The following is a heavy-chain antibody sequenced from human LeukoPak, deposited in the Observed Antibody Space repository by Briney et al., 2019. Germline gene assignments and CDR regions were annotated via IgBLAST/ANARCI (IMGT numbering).Heavy chain of an antibody. Sequence: ASVKVSCKASGGTFSSYAISWVRQAPGQGLEWMGGIIPIFGTANYAQKFQGRVTITADESTSTAYMELSSLRSEDTAVYYCAKGARGSGYYSFDYWGQGTLVTVSS. V-gene: IGHV1-69*13. CDR1: GGTFSSYA. J-gene: IGHJ4*02. CDR2: IIPIFGTA. CDR3: AKGARGSGYYSFDY. D-gene: IGHD3-3*01.